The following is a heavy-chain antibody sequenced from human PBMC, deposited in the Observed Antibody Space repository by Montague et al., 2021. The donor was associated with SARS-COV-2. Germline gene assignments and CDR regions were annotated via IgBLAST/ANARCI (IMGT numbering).Heavy chain of an antibody. CDR2: IKQDGSER. J-gene: IGHJ4*02. CDR3: ARETFGYNYGADY. D-gene: IGHD5-18*01. CDR1: KFTFSYYW. Sequence: SRSLSWAASKFTFSYYWMSWVRQAPGKGLEWVANIKQDGSERYYVDSVKGRFTISRDNAKSSLYLQMNSLRAEDTAVYYCARETFGYNYGADYWGQGTLVTVSS. V-gene: IGHV3-7*03.